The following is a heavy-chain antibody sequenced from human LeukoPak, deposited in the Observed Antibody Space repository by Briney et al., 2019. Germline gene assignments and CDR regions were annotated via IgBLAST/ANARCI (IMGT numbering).Heavy chain of an antibody. Sequence: GASVKVSCKASGGTFSSYAISWVRQAPGQGLEWMGGIIPIFGTANYAQKFQGRVTITADESTSTAYMELSSLRSEDTAVYYCARVHQVPAMAAFDYWGQGTLVTVSS. D-gene: IGHD5-18*01. CDR1: GGTFSSYA. V-gene: IGHV1-69*13. CDR2: IIPIFGTA. CDR3: ARVHQVPAMAAFDY. J-gene: IGHJ4*02.